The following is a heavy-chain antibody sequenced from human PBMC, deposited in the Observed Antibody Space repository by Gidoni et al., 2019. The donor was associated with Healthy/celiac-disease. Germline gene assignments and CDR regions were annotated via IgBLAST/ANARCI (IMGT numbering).Heavy chain of an antibody. Sequence: QVQLVQSGAEVKKPGASVKVSCKASGSTFTGYYMHWVRQAPGQGLEWMGWISGSGGSTNYAEKFKGRFTMTRDTSKNTAYMELSRLRAEDTAVYYCAKGAARRSRGGVGDYWGQGTLVTVSS. V-gene: IGHV1-2*02. CDR3: AKGAARRSRGGVGDY. J-gene: IGHJ4*02. CDR2: ISGSGGST. D-gene: IGHD6-6*01. CDR1: GSTFTGYY.